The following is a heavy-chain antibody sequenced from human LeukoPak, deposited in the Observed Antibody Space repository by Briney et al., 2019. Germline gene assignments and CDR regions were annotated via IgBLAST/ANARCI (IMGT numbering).Heavy chain of an antibody. V-gene: IGHV4-39*01. D-gene: IGHD6-13*01. J-gene: IGHJ4*02. CDR2: IYYSGST. CDR3: AKLFSAAAGNRGH. Sequence: SETLSLTRIVSGDSISSSNYYWGWIRQPPGKGLEWIGNIYYSGSTYLNPSLKSRVTLSADTSKNQFSLKLSSVTAADTAVYYCAKLFSAAAGNRGHWGQGTLVAVSS. CDR1: GDSISSSNYY.